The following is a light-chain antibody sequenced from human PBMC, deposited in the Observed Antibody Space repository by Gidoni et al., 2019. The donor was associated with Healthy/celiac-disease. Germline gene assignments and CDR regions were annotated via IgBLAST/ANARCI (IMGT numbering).Light chain of an antibody. CDR3: QQYYSTPQT. V-gene: IGKV4-1*01. CDR1: QSVLYISNNKNY. Sequence: DIVMTQSPDSLTVSLGERATINCKSSQSVLYISNNKNYLAWYQQKPGQPPKLLIYWASTRESGVPDRFSGSGSGTDFTLTISILQAEDVAVYYCQQYYSTPQTFGQGTKVEIK. CDR2: WAS. J-gene: IGKJ1*01.